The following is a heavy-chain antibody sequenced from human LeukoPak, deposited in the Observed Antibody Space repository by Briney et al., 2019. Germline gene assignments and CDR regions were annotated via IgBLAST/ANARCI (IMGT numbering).Heavy chain of an antibody. CDR2: IYYSGST. Sequence: SETLSLTCTVSGSSISSYYWSWIRQPPGKGLEWIGYIYYSGSTNYNPSLKSRVTISVDTSKNQFSLKLSSVTAADTAVYYCARQRLRLRLDAFDYWGQGTLVTVSS. D-gene: IGHD5-12*01. J-gene: IGHJ4*02. CDR1: GSSISSYY. V-gene: IGHV4-59*08. CDR3: ARQRLRLRLDAFDY.